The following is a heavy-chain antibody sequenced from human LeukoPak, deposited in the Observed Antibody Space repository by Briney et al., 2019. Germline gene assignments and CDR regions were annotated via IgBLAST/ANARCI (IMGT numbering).Heavy chain of an antibody. CDR1: GFTFSSYW. J-gene: IGHJ5*02. Sequence: GGSLRLSCAASGFTFSSYWMSWVRQAPGKGLEWVANIKQEGSEKYYVDSVKGRFTISRDTAKNSLYLQMNSLRAEDTAVYYCARSGVGYCSSTSCYKYQNWFDPWGQGTLVTVSS. CDR2: IKQEGSEK. V-gene: IGHV3-7*01. D-gene: IGHD2-2*02. CDR3: ARSGVGYCSSTSCYKYQNWFDP.